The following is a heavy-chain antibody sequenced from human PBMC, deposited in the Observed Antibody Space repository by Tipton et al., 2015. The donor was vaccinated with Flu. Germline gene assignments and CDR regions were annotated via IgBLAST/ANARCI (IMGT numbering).Heavy chain of an antibody. CDR2: IYNSQYT. CDR3: ARDPSLGMPDYFDY. J-gene: IGHJ4*02. Sequence: TLSLTCTVSGGSIGSFYWNWIRQPPGKGLEWIGYIYNSQYTKYNPSLKSRVSISVDTSKKQFSLHLRSVTAADSAVYYCARDPSLGMPDYFDYWGQGTLDTASS. CDR1: GGSIGSFY. V-gene: IGHV4-59*12. D-gene: IGHD2-2*01.